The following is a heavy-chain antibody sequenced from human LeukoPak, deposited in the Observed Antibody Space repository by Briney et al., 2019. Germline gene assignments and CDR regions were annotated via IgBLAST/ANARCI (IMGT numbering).Heavy chain of an antibody. D-gene: IGHD5-18*01. CDR2: IADNGAT. Sequence: PGGSLRLSCAASGFTFSRSAMTWVRQAPGKGLEWVSGIADNGATYYADSVKGRFTISRDNSKNTLYLQMNSLRAEDTAVYYCAKDSSTVADMADYWGQGTLVTVSS. V-gene: IGHV3-23*01. CDR3: AKDSSTVADMADY. J-gene: IGHJ4*02. CDR1: GFTFSRSA.